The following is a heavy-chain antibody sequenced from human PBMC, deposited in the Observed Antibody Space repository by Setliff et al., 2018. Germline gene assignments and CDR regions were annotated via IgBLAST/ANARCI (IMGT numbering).Heavy chain of an antibody. Sequence: SETLSLTCTVYGGSFSNYYWGWIRQPPGQGLEWIGESNHSGNTTNHPSLKSRLTMSVDTSKNQFSLKLTSVTAADTAVYYCARDNTMGGATDYWGLGTLVTVSS. V-gene: IGHV4-34*01. CDR2: SNHSGNT. CDR1: GGSFSNYY. D-gene: IGHD1-26*01. CDR3: ARDNTMGGATDY. J-gene: IGHJ4*02.